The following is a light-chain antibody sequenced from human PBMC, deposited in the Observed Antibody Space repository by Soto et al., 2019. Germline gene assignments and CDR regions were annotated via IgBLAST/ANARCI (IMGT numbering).Light chain of an antibody. CDR3: QQYGSSPT. CDR1: QSVSSSY. V-gene: IGKV3-20*01. J-gene: IGKJ4*01. CDR2: GAS. Sequence: EIVWTQSPGTLSLSPGERATLSCRASQSVSSSYLAWYQQKPGQAPRLLIYGASSRATGIPARFSGSGSGTDFTLTISRLEPDDFAVYYCQQYGSSPTFGGGPKVEIK.